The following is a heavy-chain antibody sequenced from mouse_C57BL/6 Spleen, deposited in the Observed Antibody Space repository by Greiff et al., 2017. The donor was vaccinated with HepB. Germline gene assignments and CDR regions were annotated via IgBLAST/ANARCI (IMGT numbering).Heavy chain of an antibody. CDR1: GYTFTSYW. CDR3: ARSRLHFDY. CDR2: IHPNSGST. Sequence: QVQLQQPGAELVKPGASVKLSCKASGYTFTSYWMHWVKQRPGQGLEWIGMIHPNSGSTNYNEKFKSKATLTVDKSSSTAYLQLSSLASEASAVYSCARSRLHFDYWGQGTTLTVSS. D-gene: IGHD2-4*01. J-gene: IGHJ2*01. V-gene: IGHV1-64*01.